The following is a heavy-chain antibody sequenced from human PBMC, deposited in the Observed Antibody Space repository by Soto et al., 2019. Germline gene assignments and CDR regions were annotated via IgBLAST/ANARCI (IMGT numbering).Heavy chain of an antibody. D-gene: IGHD4-17*01. V-gene: IGHV1-69*13. CDR2: IIPIFGTA. CDR1: GYTFTGYD. J-gene: IGHJ6*02. CDR3: ARGAKHDYGDPPYYYYYGMDV. Sequence: SVKVSCKASGYTFTGYDIHWVRQAPGQGLEWMGGIIPIFGTANYAQMFQGRVTITADESTSTAYMELSSLRSEVTAVYYCARGAKHDYGDPPYYYYYGMDVWGQGTTVTVSS.